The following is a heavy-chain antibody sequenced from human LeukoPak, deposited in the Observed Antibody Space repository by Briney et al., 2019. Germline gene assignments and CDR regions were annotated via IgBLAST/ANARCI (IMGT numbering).Heavy chain of an antibody. CDR3: ARDLTGAPPGY. CDR2: MSPNGDST. Sequence: ASVKVSCKASGYPFTKFYMHWVRQAPGHGLEWMGLMSPNGDSTLYSQKFQGRVTMTRDTSTSTDYMELSRLRSDDTAVYYCARDLTGAPPGYWGQGTLVTVSS. CDR1: GYPFTKFY. J-gene: IGHJ4*02. D-gene: IGHD3-9*01. V-gene: IGHV1-46*01.